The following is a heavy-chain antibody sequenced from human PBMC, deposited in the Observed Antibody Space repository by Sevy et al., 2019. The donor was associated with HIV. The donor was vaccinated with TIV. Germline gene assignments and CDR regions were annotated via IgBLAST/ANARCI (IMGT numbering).Heavy chain of an antibody. J-gene: IGHJ5*02. Sequence: ASVKVSCKTSGGSFSSYGFSWVRQAPGQGLEWMGGIISIFGTTDYAQNFQGRVTITADESTSTLYMELSSLTSEDTAVYYCAGLGIPVAGTWFDPWGQGTLVTVSS. CDR2: IISIFGTT. D-gene: IGHD6-19*01. CDR3: AGLGIPVAGTWFDP. CDR1: GGSFSSYG. V-gene: IGHV1-69*13.